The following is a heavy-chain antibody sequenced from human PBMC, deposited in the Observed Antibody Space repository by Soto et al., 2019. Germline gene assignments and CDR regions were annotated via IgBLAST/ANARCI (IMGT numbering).Heavy chain of an antibody. V-gene: IGHV3-23*01. D-gene: IGHD3-16*01. Sequence: GGSLRLSCAASGFTFNSYAMTWVRQAPGKGLEWVSAISGTGGSTYYADSVKGRFTISRDNSKNTLYLQMNSLRAEDTAVYYCAKESLWGSSFFDYWGQGTMVTVSS. CDR2: ISGTGGST. J-gene: IGHJ4*03. CDR3: AKESLWGSSFFDY. CDR1: GFTFNSYA.